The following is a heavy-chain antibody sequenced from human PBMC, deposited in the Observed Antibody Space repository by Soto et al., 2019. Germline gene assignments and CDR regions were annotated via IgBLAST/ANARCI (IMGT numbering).Heavy chain of an antibody. J-gene: IGHJ4*02. CDR2: INGGNGNT. Sequence: ASVKVSCKASGNTVPNYAIHWVRQAPGQRLEWMGWINGGNGNTYYSEHFQGRVTFTGDNAKNSLYLQMNSLRAEDTAVYYCARAPSGWLSHFDYWGQGTLVTVSS. CDR1: GNTVPNYA. D-gene: IGHD6-19*01. V-gene: IGHV1-3*01. CDR3: ARAPSGWLSHFDY.